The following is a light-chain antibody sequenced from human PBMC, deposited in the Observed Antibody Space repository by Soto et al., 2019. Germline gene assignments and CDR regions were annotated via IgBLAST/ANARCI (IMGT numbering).Light chain of an antibody. V-gene: IGKV3-15*01. Sequence: EKALTQSPVTLSLSPGERATLSCRASQSVSSNLAWYQQRPGQAPRLLIYGASTRASGVPDRFSGSGSGTEFTLTISSLQSEDFAVYYCQQYNNWPPYTFGQGTKVDIK. CDR2: GAS. J-gene: IGKJ2*01. CDR3: QQYNNWPPYT. CDR1: QSVSSN.